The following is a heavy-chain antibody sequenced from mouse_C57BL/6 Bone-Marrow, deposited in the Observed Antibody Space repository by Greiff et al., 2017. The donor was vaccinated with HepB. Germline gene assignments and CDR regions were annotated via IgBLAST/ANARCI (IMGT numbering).Heavy chain of an antibody. CDR1: GFSLTSYG. CDR3: AKRDTTVRGYYAMDY. Sequence: VQVVESGPGLVAPSQSLSITCTVSGFSLTSYGVDWVRQPPGKGLEWLGVIWGGGSTNYNSALMSRLSISKDNSKSQVFLKMNSLQTDDTAMYYCAKRDTTVRGYYAMDYWGQGTSVTVSS. J-gene: IGHJ4*01. V-gene: IGHV2-9*01. CDR2: IWGGGST. D-gene: IGHD1-1*01.